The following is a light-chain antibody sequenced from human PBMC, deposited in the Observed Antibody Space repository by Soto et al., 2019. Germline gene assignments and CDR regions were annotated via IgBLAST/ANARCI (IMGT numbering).Light chain of an antibody. CDR3: QQYSSSPPLT. CDR1: QSVSSTY. CDR2: GAS. V-gene: IGKV3-20*01. J-gene: IGKJ4*01. Sequence: EIVLTQSPGTLSFSPGERATLSCRASQSVSSTYFAWYQQKPGQSPRLLIYGASSMATGIPDRFSGSGSGTDFTLTISRLEPEDFAVYYCQQYSSSPPLTFGGGTKVEIK.